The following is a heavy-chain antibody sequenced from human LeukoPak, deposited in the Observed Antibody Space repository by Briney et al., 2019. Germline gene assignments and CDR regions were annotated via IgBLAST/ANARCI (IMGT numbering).Heavy chain of an antibody. CDR3: ARDGRPYDSSGYFTVGFVDY. V-gene: IGHV1-2*04. Sequence: ASVTVSCKASGYTFTGYYMHWVRQAPGQGLEWMRWINPNSGGTNYAQKFQGWVTMTRDTSISTAYMELSRLRSDDTAVYYCARDGRPYDSSGYFTVGFVDYWGQGTLVTVSS. CDR1: GYTFTGYY. CDR2: INPNSGGT. D-gene: IGHD3-22*01. J-gene: IGHJ4*02.